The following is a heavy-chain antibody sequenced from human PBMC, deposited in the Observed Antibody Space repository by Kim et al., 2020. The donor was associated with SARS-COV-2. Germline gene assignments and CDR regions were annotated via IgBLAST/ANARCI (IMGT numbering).Heavy chain of an antibody. CDR2: ISSSSSTI. J-gene: IGHJ6*02. V-gene: IGHV3-48*04. CDR1: GFTFSSYS. Sequence: GGSLRLSCAASGFTFSSYSMNWVRQAPGKGLEWVSYISSSSSTIYYADSVKGRFTISRDNAKNSLYLQMNSLRAEDTAVYYCARDRYSYGKNYYYGMDVWGQGTTVTVSS. D-gene: IGHD5-18*01. CDR3: ARDRYSYGKNYYYGMDV.